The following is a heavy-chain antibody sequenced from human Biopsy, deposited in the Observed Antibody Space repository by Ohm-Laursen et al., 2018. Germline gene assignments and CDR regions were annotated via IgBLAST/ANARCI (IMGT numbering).Heavy chain of an antibody. Sequence: VTLSLTYTVSGGAISSDYWSWIWQTPGKGLEWIGYIYYSGSTNYNPSLKSRVTISVDTSKNQFSLRLNSVTAADTAVYYCARATNSTGWPYYYFYGMDVWGQGTTVTVSS. CDR1: GGAISSDY. D-gene: IGHD2/OR15-2a*01. CDR3: ARATNSTGWPYYYFYGMDV. J-gene: IGHJ6*02. V-gene: IGHV4-59*01. CDR2: IYYSGST.